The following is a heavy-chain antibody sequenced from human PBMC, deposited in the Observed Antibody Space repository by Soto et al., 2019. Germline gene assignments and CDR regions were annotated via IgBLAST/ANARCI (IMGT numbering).Heavy chain of an antibody. J-gene: IGHJ4*02. D-gene: IGHD4-17*01. CDR1: GFTFNTYG. Sequence: QVQLMESGGGVVQPGRSLRLSCAASGFTFNTYGIHWVRQDPGKGLEWVAVIWYAGSNKYYADSVKGRFTISRDNSKNTLYLQINSLRAEDTAVYYCARGTVHFDYWGQGTLVTASS. V-gene: IGHV3-33*01. CDR2: IWYAGSNK. CDR3: ARGTVHFDY.